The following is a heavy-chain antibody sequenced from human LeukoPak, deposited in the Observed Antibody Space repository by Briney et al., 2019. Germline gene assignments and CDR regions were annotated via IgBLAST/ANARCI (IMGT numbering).Heavy chain of an antibody. CDR1: GFTFSSYS. J-gene: IGHJ4*02. CDR2: ISITGSYI. Sequence: SLRPSCAASGFTFSSYSMDWGRHAPGKRLWWVSSISITGSYIYYAASVKGRFTISRDNAKNSLYLQMNSLRAEDTAVYYCARAVDTAMSRMVTPYYFDYWGQGTLVTVSS. V-gene: IGHV3-21*01. CDR3: ARAVDTAMSRMVTPYYFDY. D-gene: IGHD5-18*01.